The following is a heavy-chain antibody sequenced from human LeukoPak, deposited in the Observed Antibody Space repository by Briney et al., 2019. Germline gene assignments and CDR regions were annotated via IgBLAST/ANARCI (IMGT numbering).Heavy chain of an antibody. J-gene: IGHJ4*02. V-gene: IGHV1-18*04. CDR1: GYTFTSYG. Sequence: ASVKVSCKASGYTFTSYGISWVRQAPGQGLEWMGWISAYNGNTNYAQKLQGRVTMTTDTSTSTAYMELRSLRSDDTAVYYCARDDRPSVQHGDWADYWGQGTLVTVSS. CDR2: ISAYNGNT. D-gene: IGHD4-17*01. CDR3: ARDDRPSVQHGDWADY.